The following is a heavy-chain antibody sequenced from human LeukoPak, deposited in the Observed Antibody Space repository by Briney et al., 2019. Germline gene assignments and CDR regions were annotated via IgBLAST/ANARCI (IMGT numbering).Heavy chain of an antibody. CDR1: GFTFSSYA. Sequence: GGSLTLSCAASGFTFSSYAMSWVRQAPGKGLEWVSAISGSGGRTYYADSVKGRFTISRDNSKNTLYLQMNSLRAEDTAVYYCAKSRWELPVYFDYWGQGTLVTVSS. D-gene: IGHD1-26*01. V-gene: IGHV3-23*01. CDR3: AKSRWELPVYFDY. CDR2: ISGSGGRT. J-gene: IGHJ4*02.